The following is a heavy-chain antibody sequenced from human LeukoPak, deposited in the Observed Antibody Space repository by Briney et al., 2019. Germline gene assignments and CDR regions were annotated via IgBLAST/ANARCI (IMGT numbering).Heavy chain of an antibody. J-gene: IGHJ4*02. V-gene: IGHV3-21*01. CDR1: GFTFSSYS. CDR3: AREVGEGQYYFDY. D-gene: IGHD3-10*01. Sequence: GGSLRLSCAASGFTFSSYSMNWVRQAPGRGLEWVSSISSSSSYIYYADSVKGRFTISRDNAKNSLYLQMNSLRAEDTAVYYCAREVGEGQYYFDYWGQGTLVTVSS. CDR2: ISSSSSYI.